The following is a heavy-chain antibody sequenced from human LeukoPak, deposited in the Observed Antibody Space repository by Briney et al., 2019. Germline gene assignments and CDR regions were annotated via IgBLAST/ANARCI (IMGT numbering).Heavy chain of an antibody. D-gene: IGHD3-10*01. Sequence: SETLPLTCTVSGGSISSYYWSWIRQPPGKGLEYIGYIYYSGSTNYNPSLKSRVTISVDTSKIQFSLKLSSVTAADTAVYYCARGPPPLRDYYASGSLPRWFDPWGQGTLVTVSS. CDR2: IYYSGST. J-gene: IGHJ5*02. V-gene: IGHV4-59*01. CDR1: GGSISSYY. CDR3: ARGPPPLRDYYASGSLPRWFDP.